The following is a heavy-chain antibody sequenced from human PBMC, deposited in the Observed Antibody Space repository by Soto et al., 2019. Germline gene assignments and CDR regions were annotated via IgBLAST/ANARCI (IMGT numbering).Heavy chain of an antibody. J-gene: IGHJ6*03. CDR3: ARRYCSSTSCYSGYYYMDV. V-gene: IGHV1-18*01. Sequence: ASVKVSCKASGYTFTSYGISWVRQAPGQGQERMGWISAYNGNTNYAQKLQGRVAMTTDTSTSTAYMELRSLRSDDTAVYYCARRYCSSTSCYSGYYYMDVWGKGTTVTVSS. CDR2: ISAYNGNT. CDR1: GYTFTSYG. D-gene: IGHD2-2*01.